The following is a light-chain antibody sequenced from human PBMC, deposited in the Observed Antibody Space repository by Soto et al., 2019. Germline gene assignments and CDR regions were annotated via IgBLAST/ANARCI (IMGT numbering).Light chain of an antibody. CDR3: QQYNSYPGT. Sequence: DIQMTQSPSTLSASVGDRVTITCRASQSISSWLAWYQQKPGKAPKLLIYKASSLESGVPSRFSGSGSGTEFTLNISSMQPDEFATYYCQQYNSYPGTFGQGTKVEIK. J-gene: IGKJ1*01. V-gene: IGKV1-5*03. CDR2: KAS. CDR1: QSISSW.